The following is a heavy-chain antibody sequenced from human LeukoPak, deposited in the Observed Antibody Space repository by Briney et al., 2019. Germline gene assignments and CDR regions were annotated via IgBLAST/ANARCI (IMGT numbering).Heavy chain of an antibody. J-gene: IGHJ3*02. Sequence: SETLSLTCTVSGGSISSYHWSWIRQPPGKGLEWIGYIYYSGSTNLNPSLQSRVTISVDTSKNQFSLKLSSVTAADTAVYYCARDQRHSIAVAATLNAFDIWGQGTIVTVSS. CDR1: GGSISSYH. D-gene: IGHD6-19*01. V-gene: IGHV4-59*01. CDR2: IYYSGST. CDR3: ARDQRHSIAVAATLNAFDI.